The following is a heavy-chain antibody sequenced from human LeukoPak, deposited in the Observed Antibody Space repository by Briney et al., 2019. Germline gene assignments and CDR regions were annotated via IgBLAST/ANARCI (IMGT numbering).Heavy chain of an antibody. CDR3: ATDIAHPLGYCSSTSCYKNWFDP. V-gene: IGHV1-69-2*01. Sequence: GATVKISCKVSGYTFTDYYMHWVQQAPGKGLEWMGLVDPEDGETIYAEKFQGRVTITADTSTDTAYMELSSLRSEDTAVYYCATDIAHPLGYCSSTSCYKNWFDPWGQGTLVTVFS. CDR1: GYTFTDYY. D-gene: IGHD2-2*02. J-gene: IGHJ5*02. CDR2: VDPEDGET.